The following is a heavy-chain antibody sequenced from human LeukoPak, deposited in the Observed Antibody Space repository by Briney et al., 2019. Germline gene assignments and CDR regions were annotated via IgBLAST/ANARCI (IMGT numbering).Heavy chain of an antibody. CDR1: SASVSSYY. CDR2: ISNSGSP. J-gene: IGHJ4*02. V-gene: IGHV4-59*02. D-gene: IGHD3-16*01. CDR3: ARGGAGPLRD. Sequence: PSETLSLTCTVSSASVSSYYWSWVRQPPGGGLEWIGYISNSGSPSYNPSFKSRVTFSADTSKNHLSLKLNSVTPADTPVYFCARGGAGPLRDWGQGTLVTVSS.